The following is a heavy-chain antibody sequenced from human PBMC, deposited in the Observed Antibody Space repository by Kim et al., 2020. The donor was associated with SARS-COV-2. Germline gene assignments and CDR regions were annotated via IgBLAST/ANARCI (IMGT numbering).Heavy chain of an antibody. V-gene: IGHV1-46*01. CDR3: ARRSFSPSVYGMDV. CDR2: INPSSGST. J-gene: IGHJ6*02. Sequence: ASVKVSCKASGYSFTTYYMHWVRQAPGQGLEWMGLINPSSGSTRYAQNFQGRVTMTRDTSTSTVYMELSSLRSEDTARYYCARRSFSPSVYGMDVWGQGT. CDR1: GYSFTTYY. D-gene: IGHD3-3*01.